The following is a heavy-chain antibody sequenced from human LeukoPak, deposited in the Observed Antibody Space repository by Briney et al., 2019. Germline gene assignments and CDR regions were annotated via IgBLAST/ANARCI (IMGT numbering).Heavy chain of an antibody. J-gene: IGHJ4*02. Sequence: PSETLSLTCAVYGGSFSGYYWSWIRQPPGKGLEWIGEINHSGSTNYNPSLKSRVTISVDTSKNQFSLKLSSVTAADTAVYYCALSYYYDSRSLDYWGQGTLVTVSS. CDR1: GGSFSGYY. CDR3: ALSYYYDSRSLDY. V-gene: IGHV4-34*01. CDR2: INHSGST. D-gene: IGHD3-22*01.